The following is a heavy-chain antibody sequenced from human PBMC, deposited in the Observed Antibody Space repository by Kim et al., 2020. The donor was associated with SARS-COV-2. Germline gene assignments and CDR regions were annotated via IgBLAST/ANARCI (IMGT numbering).Heavy chain of an antibody. CDR3: ARSVYYYDSSGSSGWFDP. CDR1: GFTFDDYG. CDR2: INWNGGST. V-gene: IGHV3-20*01. Sequence: GGSLRLSCAASGFTFDDYGMSWVRQAPGKGLEWVSGINWNGGSTGYADSVKGRFTISRDNAKNSLYLQMNSLRAEDTALYHCARSVYYYDSSGSSGWFDPWGQGTLVTVSS. J-gene: IGHJ5*02. D-gene: IGHD3-22*01.